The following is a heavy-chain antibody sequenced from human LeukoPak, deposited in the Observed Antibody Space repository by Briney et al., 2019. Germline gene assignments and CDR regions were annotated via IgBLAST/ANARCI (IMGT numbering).Heavy chain of an antibody. J-gene: IGHJ4*02. CDR1: GFTFSVSA. V-gene: IGHV3-23*01. D-gene: IGHD3-22*01. CDR3: AKFYYDGSGFFAY. CDR2: ISDSGGST. Sequence: SGGSLRLSCAASGFTFSVSAMSWVRQAPGKGLEWVSAISDSGGSTYFADSVKGRFTISRDNSKNTLCLQMNSLRAEDTAVYYCAKFYYDGSGFFAYWGQGTLVTVSS.